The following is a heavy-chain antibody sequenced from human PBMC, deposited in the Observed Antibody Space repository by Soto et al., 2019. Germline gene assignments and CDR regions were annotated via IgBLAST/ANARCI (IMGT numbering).Heavy chain of an antibody. J-gene: IGHJ6*02. V-gene: IGHV1-18*01. CDR2: ISSYNGDT. CDR1: GYTFTRSG. D-gene: IGHD2-2*01. CDR3: ARIADCGTTSCSFPSRFHVRGYYYYYGLDV. Sequence: ASVKVSCKASGYTFTRSGISWVRQAPGQGPEWMGWISSYNGDTNYAQTFQGRVTMTTDTSTSTAYMELSSLRSDDTAVYYCARIADCGTTSCSFPSRFHVRGYYYYYGLDVWGQGTTVTVSS.